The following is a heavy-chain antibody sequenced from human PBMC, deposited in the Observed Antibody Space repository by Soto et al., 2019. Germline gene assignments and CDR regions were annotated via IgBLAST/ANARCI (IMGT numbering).Heavy chain of an antibody. J-gene: IGHJ4*02. CDR3: ARHVEMATTFDY. D-gene: IGHD5-12*01. V-gene: IGHV4-59*01. Sequence: SETLSLTCTVSGGSISTYFWSWIRQTPGKGLEWIGYIYYTGSTNYNPSLKSRVTISVDTSKNQFSLKLSSVTAADTAVYYCARHVEMATTFDYWGQGTLVTVSS. CDR2: IYYTGST. CDR1: GGSISTYF.